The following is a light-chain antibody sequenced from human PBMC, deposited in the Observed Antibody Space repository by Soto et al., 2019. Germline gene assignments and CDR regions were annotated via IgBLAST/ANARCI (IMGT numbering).Light chain of an antibody. Sequence: SYELTQTPSLSVAPEKTASITCGGDNIGSQSVHWYQHKPGQAPILVMRYDSDRPSGIPERFSGSNSGNTATLTISRVGAGDEADYYCQVWDSSSDRPVFGGGTKLTVL. CDR3: QVWDSSSDRPV. CDR1: NIGSQS. V-gene: IGLV3-21*04. J-gene: IGLJ3*02. CDR2: YDS.